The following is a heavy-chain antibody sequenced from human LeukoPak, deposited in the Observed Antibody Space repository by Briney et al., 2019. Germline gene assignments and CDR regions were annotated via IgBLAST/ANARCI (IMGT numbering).Heavy chain of an antibody. CDR1: GGSISSHY. Sequence: SETLSLTCTVSGGSISSHYWSWIRQPPGKGLEWIGYIYYSGSTNCNPSLKSRVTISVDTSKNQFSLKLSSVTAADTAVYYCARVGNTVTRPYYYYYMDVWGKGTTVTVSS. CDR3: ARVGNTVTRPYYYYYMDV. V-gene: IGHV4-59*11. D-gene: IGHD4-11*01. CDR2: IYYSGST. J-gene: IGHJ6*03.